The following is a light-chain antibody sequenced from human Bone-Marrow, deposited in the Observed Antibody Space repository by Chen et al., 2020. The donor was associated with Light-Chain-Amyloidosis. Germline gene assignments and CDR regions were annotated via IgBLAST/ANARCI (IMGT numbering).Light chain of an antibody. CDR1: QTISTH. J-gene: IGKJ4*01. CDR3: QHRGGWPPLS. Sequence: EVVLTQSPATLSLSPGERATLSCTASQTISTHLVWYQQKPGQVPRLLIYDASTRATGIPARFSGSGSGTDFTLSIRSLEAEDFAVYYCQHRGGWPPLSFGWGTKIEIK. CDR2: DAS. V-gene: IGKV3-11*01.